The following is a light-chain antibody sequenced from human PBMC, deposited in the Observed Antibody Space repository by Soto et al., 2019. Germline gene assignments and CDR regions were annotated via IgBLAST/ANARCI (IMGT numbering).Light chain of an antibody. CDR1: QSLNNW. J-gene: IGKJ1*01. Sequence: DIQMTQSPSTLSASVGDRVTITCRASQSLNNWLAWYQQKPGKAPKLLIYKAYSLASGVPSRFSGSGSGTEFTLTISSLQPDDFSTYYCEQYNSYSWTFGQGTKVDIK. CDR2: KAY. V-gene: IGKV1-5*03. CDR3: EQYNSYSWT.